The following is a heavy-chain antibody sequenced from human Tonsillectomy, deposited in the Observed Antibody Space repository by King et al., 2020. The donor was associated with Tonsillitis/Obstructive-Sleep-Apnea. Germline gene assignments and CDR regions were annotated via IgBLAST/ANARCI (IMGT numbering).Heavy chain of an antibody. CDR3: ASPYCSGGSCYSGAFDI. CDR2: IIPIFGTA. D-gene: IGHD2-15*01. CDR1: GGTFSSYA. Sequence: QLVQSGAEVKKPGSSVKVSCKASGGTFSSYAISWVRQAPGQGLEWMGGIIPIFGTANYAQKFQGRGTITADESTSTAYMELSSLRSEDTAVYYCASPYCSGGSCYSGAFDIWGQGTMVTVSS. V-gene: IGHV1-69*12. J-gene: IGHJ3*02.